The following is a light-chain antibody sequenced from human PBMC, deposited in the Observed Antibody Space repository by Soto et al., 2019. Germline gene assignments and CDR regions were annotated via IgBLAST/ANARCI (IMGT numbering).Light chain of an antibody. CDR2: GAS. CDR1: QSVTSNF. V-gene: IGKV3-20*01. J-gene: IGKJ2*01. Sequence: ENVLTQSPGTLSVSPGERATLSCRASQSVTSNFLAWYQQTPGQAPRLLIYGASTRAAGVPDRFSGSGSGTDFTLTITGLEPEDFAVYSCQQYGRSPLLYTFGQGTKL. CDR3: QQYGRSPLLYT.